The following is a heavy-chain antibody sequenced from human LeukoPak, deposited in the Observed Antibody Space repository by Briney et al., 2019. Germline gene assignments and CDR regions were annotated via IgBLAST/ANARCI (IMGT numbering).Heavy chain of an antibody. CDR2: ISGSGGST. CDR3: AKDSWSSSWYSFDY. J-gene: IGHJ4*02. Sequence: GGSLRLSCAASGFTFSSYAMSWVRQAPGKGLEWGSGISGSGGSTYYADSVKGRFTISRDNSKNTLYLQMNSLRAEDTAVYYCAKDSWSSSWYSFDYWGQGTLVTVSS. V-gene: IGHV3-23*01. D-gene: IGHD6-13*01. CDR1: GFTFSSYA.